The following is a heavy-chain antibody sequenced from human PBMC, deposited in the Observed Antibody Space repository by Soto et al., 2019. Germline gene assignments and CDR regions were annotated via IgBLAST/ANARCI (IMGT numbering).Heavy chain of an antibody. CDR1: AFTFSGYW. CDR3: ARGIKNYYGMDV. J-gene: IGHJ6*02. V-gene: IGHV3-74*01. D-gene: IGHD2-21*01. Sequence: GGSLRLSCAASAFTFSGYWMHWVRQAPRRGLVRVSRLNSDRSTTNYADSVKGRFTISSYNAKNTLYLEMNSLGAVDTAVYYCARGIKNYYGMDVWGQGTTVTVSS. CDR2: LNSDRSTT.